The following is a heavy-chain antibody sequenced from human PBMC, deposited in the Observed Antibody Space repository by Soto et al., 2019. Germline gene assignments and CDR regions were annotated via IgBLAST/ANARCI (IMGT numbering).Heavy chain of an antibody. J-gene: IGHJ4*02. CDR3: AKDPRGTGALFY. D-gene: IGHD7-27*01. Sequence: QVQLVESGGGVVQPGRSLRLSCAASGFTFSSYGMHWVRQAPGKGLEWVAVISYDGSNKYYADSVKGRFTISRDNSKNMLYLQMNSLRAEDTAVYYCAKDPRGTGALFYWGQGTLVTVSS. CDR1: GFTFSSYG. V-gene: IGHV3-30*18. CDR2: ISYDGSNK.